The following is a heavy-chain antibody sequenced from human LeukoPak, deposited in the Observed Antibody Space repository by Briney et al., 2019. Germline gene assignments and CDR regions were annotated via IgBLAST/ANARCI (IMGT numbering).Heavy chain of an antibody. Sequence: PSETLSLTCTVSGGSVSSGSYYWRWIRQPPGKGLEWIGYIYYSGSTNYNPSLKSRVTISVDTSKNQFSLKLSSVTAADTAVYYCARENAVTFPYYFDYWGQGTLVTVSS. CDR1: GGSVSSGSYY. CDR2: IYYSGST. CDR3: ARENAVTFPYYFDY. J-gene: IGHJ4*02. D-gene: IGHD4-23*01. V-gene: IGHV4-61*01.